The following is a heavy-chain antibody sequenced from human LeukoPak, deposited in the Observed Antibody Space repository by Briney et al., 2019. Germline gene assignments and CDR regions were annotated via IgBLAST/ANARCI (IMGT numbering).Heavy chain of an antibody. V-gene: IGHV3-53*03. CDR2: IYSGGST. J-gene: IGHJ5*02. CDR3: ARVLHKRNYDSSDYYGS. D-gene: IGHD3-22*01. CDR1: GFTVSSNS. Sequence: GGSLRLSCTVSGFTVSSNSMSWVRQAPGKGLEWVSFIYSGGSTQYSDSVKGRFTISRDNAKNSLYLQLNSLRAEDTAVYYCARVLHKRNYDSSDYYGSWGQGTLVTVSS.